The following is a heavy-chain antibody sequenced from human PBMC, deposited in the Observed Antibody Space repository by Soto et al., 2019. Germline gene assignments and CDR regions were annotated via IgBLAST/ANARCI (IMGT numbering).Heavy chain of an antibody. D-gene: IGHD6-13*01. Sequence: GGSLRLSCAASGFTFSSYGMHWVRQAPGKGLEWVAVISYDGSNKYYADSVKGRFTISRDNSKNTLYLQMNSLRAEDTAVYYCARANSSSWYQVWHYYYYGMDVWGQGTTVTVSS. V-gene: IGHV3-30*19. CDR1: GFTFSSYG. CDR2: ISYDGSNK. J-gene: IGHJ6*02. CDR3: ARANSSSWYQVWHYYYYGMDV.